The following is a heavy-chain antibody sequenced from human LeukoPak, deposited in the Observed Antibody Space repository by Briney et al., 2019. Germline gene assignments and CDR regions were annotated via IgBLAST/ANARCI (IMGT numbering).Heavy chain of an antibody. V-gene: IGHV3-21*01. CDR1: GFTFSSYS. Sequence: SGGSLRLSCAASGFTFSSYSMNWVRQAPGKGLEWVSSISSSSSYIYYADSVKGRFTISRDNAKNSLYLQMNSLRAEDTAVYYCARIFYDGSGYYYDYWGQGTLVTVSS. D-gene: IGHD3-22*01. J-gene: IGHJ4*02. CDR2: ISSSSSYI. CDR3: ARIFYDGSGYYYDY.